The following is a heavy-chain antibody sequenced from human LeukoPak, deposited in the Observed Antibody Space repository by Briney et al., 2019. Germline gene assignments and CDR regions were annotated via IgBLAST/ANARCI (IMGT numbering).Heavy chain of an antibody. CDR2: IRYIGSKQ. V-gene: IGHV3-30*02. J-gene: IGHJ3*02. Sequence: AGGSLRLSCSASGFTFRSDGMHWGPAAPGKGLERGSVIRYIGSKQSSAGSVKGRFTISRDNPRNTPYLQMNSLRAEDRAGNYCARGVHNYYDSSIRVGAFDIWGQGTMVTVSS. CDR3: ARGVHNYYDSSIRVGAFDI. D-gene: IGHD3-22*01. CDR1: GFTFRSDG.